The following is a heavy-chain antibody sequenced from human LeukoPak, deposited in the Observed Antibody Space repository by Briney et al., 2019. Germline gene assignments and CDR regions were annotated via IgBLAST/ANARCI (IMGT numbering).Heavy chain of an antibody. CDR2: INSGGST. J-gene: IGHJ6*02. V-gene: IGHV3-53*01. D-gene: IGHD5-24*01. CDR3: ARTRTRRDGYNYLYYYGMDV. Sequence: PGGSLRLSCAASGFTVSSNYMSWVRQAPGQGLEWVSVINSGGSTYYADSVKGRFTISRDNSKNTLYLQMNSLRAEDTAVYYCARTRTRRDGYNYLYYYGMDVWGQGTTVTVSS. CDR1: GFTVSSNY.